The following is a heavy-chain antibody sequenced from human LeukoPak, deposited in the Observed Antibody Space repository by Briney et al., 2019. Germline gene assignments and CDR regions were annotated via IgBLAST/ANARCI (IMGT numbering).Heavy chain of an antibody. CDR3: AKRGVVIRVILVGFHKEAYYFDS. Sequence: GGSLRLSCAVSGITLSNYGMSWVRQAPGKGLEWVAGISDSGGRTSYADSVKGRFTISRDNPKNTLYLQMNSLRPEDTAVYFCAKRGVVIRVILVGFHKEAYYFDSWGQGVLVTVSS. J-gene: IGHJ4*02. D-gene: IGHD3-22*01. CDR1: GITLSNYG. CDR2: ISDSGGRT. V-gene: IGHV3-23*01.